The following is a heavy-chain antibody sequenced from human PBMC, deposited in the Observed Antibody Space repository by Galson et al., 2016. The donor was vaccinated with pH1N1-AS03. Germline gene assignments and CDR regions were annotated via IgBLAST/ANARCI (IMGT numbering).Heavy chain of an antibody. CDR3: AGEVHGGRYRTDAFGS. D-gene: IGHD1-26*01. Sequence: SVKVSCKASGGTFNSYAMSWVRQAPGQGLEWMGGIIPIFGTLNLAQGFQGRLTITADEYTSTTYIDLRSLRSDDTTVYYCAGEVHGGRYRTDAFGSRGQGKMVTVSS. V-gene: IGHV1-69*13. CDR1: GGTFNSYA. CDR2: IIPIFGTL. J-gene: IGHJ3*02.